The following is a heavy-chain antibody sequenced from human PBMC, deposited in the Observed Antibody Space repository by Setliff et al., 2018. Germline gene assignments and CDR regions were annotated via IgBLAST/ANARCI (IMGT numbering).Heavy chain of an antibody. J-gene: IGHJ3*02. CDR3: ARDVFPYHYEGAFDI. CDR2: IYSRGSA. CDR1: GGSISSYY. V-gene: IGHV4-4*07. D-gene: IGHD3-22*01. Sequence: SETLSLTCTVSGGSISSYYWSWIRQPAGKGLEWIGRIYSRGSANYNPSLKSRVTMSIDTSKNQFSLKLNSVTAADMAVYYCARDVFPYHYEGAFDIWGQGTMVTVSS.